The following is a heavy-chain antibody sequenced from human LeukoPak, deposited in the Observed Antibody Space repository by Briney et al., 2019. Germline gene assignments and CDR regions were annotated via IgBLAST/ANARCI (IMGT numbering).Heavy chain of an antibody. CDR1: GGSISSSSYY. D-gene: IGHD4-17*01. J-gene: IGHJ5*02. V-gene: IGHV4-39*01. Sequence: SETLSLTCTVSGGSISSSSYYWGWIRQPPGKGLEWIGSIYYSRSTYYNPSLKSRVTISVDTSKNQFSLKLSSVTAADTAVYYCARLHDYGDKNAWGQGTLVTVSS. CDR2: IYYSRST. CDR3: ARLHDYGDKNA.